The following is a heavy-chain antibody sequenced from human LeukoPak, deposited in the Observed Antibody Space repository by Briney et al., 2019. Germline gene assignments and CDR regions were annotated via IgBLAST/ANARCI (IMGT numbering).Heavy chain of an antibody. CDR2: ISGSGGST. CDR3: ARETYYYDSSGYAFDI. D-gene: IGHD3-22*01. CDR1: GFTFSSYG. Sequence: GGSLRLSCAASGFTFSSYGMSWVRQAPGKGLEWVSAISGSGGSTYYADSVKGRFTISRDNSKNTLYLQMNSLRAEDTAVYYCARETYYYDSSGYAFDIWGQGTMVTVSS. J-gene: IGHJ3*02. V-gene: IGHV3-23*01.